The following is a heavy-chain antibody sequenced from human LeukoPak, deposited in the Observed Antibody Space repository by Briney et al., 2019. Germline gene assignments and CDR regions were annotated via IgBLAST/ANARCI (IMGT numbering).Heavy chain of an antibody. J-gene: IGHJ3*02. CDR2: ISAYNVIT. CDR3: PSAVTEDGYSSFDS. D-gene: IGHD5-24*01. CDR1: VYTFTSYG. V-gene: IGHV1-18*01. Sequence: GASVKLSCKASVYTFTSYGITWVGQAASHRLKWLGWISAYNVITNSAQKLPGRVTIPSHSSTPTAYTALSSLRSAPPALSCCPSAVTEDGYSSFDSWGQGTMV.